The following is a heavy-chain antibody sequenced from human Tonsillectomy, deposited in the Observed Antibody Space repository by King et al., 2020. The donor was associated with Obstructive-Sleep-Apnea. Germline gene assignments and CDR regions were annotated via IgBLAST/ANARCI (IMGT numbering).Heavy chain of an antibody. Sequence: VQLQQSGPGLVKPSGTLSLTCTISGDSISSHYWSWIRQPPGKGLEWIGYVYFSGTTNYNPALKSRVTISVDTSKKEFSLRRRSVTAADTAVYYCAGGGYCRGGDCIPFDYWGQGALVTVSS. D-gene: IGHD2-15*01. V-gene: IGHV4-59*11. J-gene: IGHJ4*02. CDR1: GDSISSHY. CDR2: VYFSGTT. CDR3: AGGGYCRGGDCIPFDY.